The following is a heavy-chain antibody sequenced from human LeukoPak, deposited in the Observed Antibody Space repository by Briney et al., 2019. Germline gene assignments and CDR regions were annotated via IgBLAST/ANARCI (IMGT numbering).Heavy chain of an antibody. Sequence: PGGSLRLSCAASGFTFSSYAMSWVRQAPGKGLEWVSAISGSGGSTYYADSVKGRFTISRGNSKNTLYLQMNSLRAEDTAVYYCAKDDYDFYYYMDVWGKGTTVTVSS. J-gene: IGHJ6*03. D-gene: IGHD3-3*01. CDR1: GFTFSSYA. V-gene: IGHV3-23*01. CDR2: ISGSGGST. CDR3: AKDDYDFYYYMDV.